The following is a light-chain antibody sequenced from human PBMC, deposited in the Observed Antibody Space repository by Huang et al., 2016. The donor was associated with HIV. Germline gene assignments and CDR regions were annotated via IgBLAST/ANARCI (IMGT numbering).Light chain of an antibody. CDR1: QSVSSGY. CDR3: QQYGGSPPFT. V-gene: IGKV3-20*01. Sequence: EIVLTQSPGTLSFSPGERASLFCRASQSVSSGYLAWYQQKPGQPPRLLIYGTYNRVTGIPDWFSGGGSETEFALTIIKMEPEDFAVYYCQQYGGSPPFTFGPGTKVDI. CDR2: GTY. J-gene: IGKJ3*01.